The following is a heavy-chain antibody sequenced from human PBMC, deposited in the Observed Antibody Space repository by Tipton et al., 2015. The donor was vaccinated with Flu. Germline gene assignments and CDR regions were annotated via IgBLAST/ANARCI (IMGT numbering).Heavy chain of an antibody. CDR1: GGSISSYY. D-gene: IGHD3-22*01. V-gene: IGHV4-4*07. Sequence: TLSLTYTVSGGSISSYYWSWIRQPAGKGLEWIGRVYTSGSTNYNPSLRSRVTMSVDTSKNQFSLKLSSVTAADTAVYYCARDRQITMIGRDAFDIWGQGTMVTVSS. J-gene: IGHJ3*02. CDR2: VYTSGST. CDR3: ARDRQITMIGRDAFDI.